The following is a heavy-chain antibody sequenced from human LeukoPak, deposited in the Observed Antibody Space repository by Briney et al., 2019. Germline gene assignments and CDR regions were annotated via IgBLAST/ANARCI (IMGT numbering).Heavy chain of an antibody. D-gene: IGHD6-6*01. CDR2: IYHSGST. V-gene: IGHV4-38-2*02. Sequence: PSETLSLTCTVSGYSISSGYYWGWIRQPPGKGLEWIGSIYHSGSTYYNPSLKSRVTTSVDTSKNQFSLKLSSVTAADTAVYYCARGEYSFDYWGQGTLVTVSS. CDR3: ARGEYSFDY. J-gene: IGHJ4*02. CDR1: GYSISSGYY.